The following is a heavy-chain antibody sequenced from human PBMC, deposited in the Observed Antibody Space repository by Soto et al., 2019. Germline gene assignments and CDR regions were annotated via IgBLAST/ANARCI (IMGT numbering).Heavy chain of an antibody. CDR2: IYYSGST. CDR3: ARLPQPSGSSRPYYGMDV. D-gene: IGHD6-13*01. Sequence: SETLSLTCTVSGGSISSSSYYWGWIRQPPGKGLEWIRSIYYSGSTYYNPSLKSRVTISVDTSKNQFSLKLSSVTAADTAVYYCARLPQPSGSSRPYYGMDVWGQGTTVTVSS. CDR1: GGSISSSSYY. V-gene: IGHV4-39*01. J-gene: IGHJ6*02.